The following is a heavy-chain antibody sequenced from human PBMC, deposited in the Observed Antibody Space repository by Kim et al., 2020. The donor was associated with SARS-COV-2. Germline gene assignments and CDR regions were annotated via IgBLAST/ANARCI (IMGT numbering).Heavy chain of an antibody. CDR1: GYSFTSYW. V-gene: IGHV5-51*01. D-gene: IGHD3-22*01. J-gene: IGHJ3*02. CDR2: IYPGDSDT. CDR3: ARHGRNDYYDSSRDAFDI. Sequence: GESLKISCKGSGYSFTSYWIGWVRQMPGKGLEWMGIIYPGDSDTRYSPSFQGQVTISADKSISTAYLQWSSLKASDTDMYYCARHGRNDYYDSSRDAFDIWGQGTMVTVSS.